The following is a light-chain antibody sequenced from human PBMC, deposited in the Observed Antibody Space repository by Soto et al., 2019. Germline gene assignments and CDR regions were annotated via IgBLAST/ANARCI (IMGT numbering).Light chain of an antibody. V-gene: IGKV3-20*01. CDR2: GAS. CDR1: QSVSNSY. CDR3: QQYGSSPFT. J-gene: IGKJ3*01. Sequence: EIVLTQSPGTLSLSPGERATLSCRASQSVSNSYLAWYQQKPGLAPRLLIYGASSRATGIPDRFSGSGSGTDFTLTISRLEPEDFAVYYCQQYGSSPFTFGPGNKVDIQ.